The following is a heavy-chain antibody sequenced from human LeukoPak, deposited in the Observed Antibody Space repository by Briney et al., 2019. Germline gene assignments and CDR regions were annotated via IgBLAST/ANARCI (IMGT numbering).Heavy chain of an antibody. CDR2: ISTYNGET. D-gene: IGHD4-17*01. Sequence: ASVKVSCKASGYTFTSYGINWVRQVPGQGLEWMGWISTYNGETNYAEKVQGRVTLTTDTSTNTAYMEMRSLRSDDTAIYYCARGVDDFGDFCFDYWGRGTQVTVSS. CDR1: GYTFTSYG. J-gene: IGHJ4*02. CDR3: ARGVDDFGDFCFDY. V-gene: IGHV1-18*01.